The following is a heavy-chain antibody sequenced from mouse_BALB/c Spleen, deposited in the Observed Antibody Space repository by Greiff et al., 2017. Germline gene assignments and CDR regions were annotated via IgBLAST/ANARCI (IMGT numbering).Heavy chain of an antibody. CDR1: GFSLTSYD. J-gene: IGHJ4*01. Sequence: VKLVESGPGLVAPSQSLSITCTVSGFSLTSYDISWIRQPPGKGLEWLGVIWTGGGTNYNSAFMSRLSISKDNSKSQVFLKMNSLQTDDTAIYYCVRDSSGYDYAMDYWGQGTSVTVSS. CDR3: VRDSSGYDYAMDY. D-gene: IGHD3-1*01. V-gene: IGHV2-9-2*01. CDR2: IWTGGGT.